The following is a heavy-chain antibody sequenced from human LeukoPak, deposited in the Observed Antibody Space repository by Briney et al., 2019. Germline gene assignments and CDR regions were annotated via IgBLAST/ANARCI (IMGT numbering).Heavy chain of an antibody. CDR3: AKDSSFYGDYFDY. Sequence: GGSLRLSCSASGFTFSSYPMHWVRQAPGKGLEYVSAISKNGGTTYYADSVKGRFTISRDNSKNTLYLQMNSLRAEDTAVYYCAKDSSFYGDYFDYWGQGTLVTVSS. CDR1: GFTFSSYP. CDR2: ISKNGGTT. V-gene: IGHV3-64*04. J-gene: IGHJ4*02. D-gene: IGHD4-17*01.